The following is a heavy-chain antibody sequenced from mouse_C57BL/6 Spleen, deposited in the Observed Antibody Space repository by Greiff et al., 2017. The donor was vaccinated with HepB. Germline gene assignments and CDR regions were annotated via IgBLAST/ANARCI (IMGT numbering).Heavy chain of an antibody. CDR3: SIYDGYDYYAMDY. Sequence: QVQLQQSGPELVKPGASVKISCKASGYAFSSSWMNWVKQRPGKGLEWIGRIYPGDGDTNYNGKFKGKATLTADKSSSTAYMQLSSLTSEDSAVYFCSIYDGYDYYAMDYWGQGTSVTVSS. D-gene: IGHD2-3*01. CDR2: IYPGDGDT. CDR1: GYAFSSSW. J-gene: IGHJ4*01. V-gene: IGHV1-82*01.